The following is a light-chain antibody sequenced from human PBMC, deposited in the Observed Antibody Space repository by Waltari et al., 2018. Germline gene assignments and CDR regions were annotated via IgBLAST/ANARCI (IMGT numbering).Light chain of an antibody. V-gene: IGKV3-15*01. Sequence: EIVLTQSPATLSLSPGERATLSCRAGQSVSSSLAWYQQKPGQAPRLLIDGASNRATGIPDRFSGSGSWTDFTLTISSLAPEDFALYYCHQYSDWPWTFGQGTKVEIK. CDR3: HQYSDWPWT. CDR2: GAS. J-gene: IGKJ1*01. CDR1: QSVSSS.